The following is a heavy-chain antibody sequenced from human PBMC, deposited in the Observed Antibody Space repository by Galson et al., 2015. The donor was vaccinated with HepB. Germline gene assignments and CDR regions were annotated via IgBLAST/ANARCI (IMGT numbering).Heavy chain of an antibody. D-gene: IGHD6-19*01. J-gene: IGHJ6*03. CDR3: ASGPVVAVAGPYYYYYYMDV. CDR1: GYTFTSYA. V-gene: IGHV7-4-1*02. Sequence: SVKVSCKASGYTFTSYAMNGVRQAPGQGLEWMGWINTNTGNPTYAQGFTGRFVFSLDTSVSTAYLQISSLKAEDTAVYYCASGPVVAVAGPYYYYYYMDVWGKGTTVTVSS. CDR2: INTNTGNP.